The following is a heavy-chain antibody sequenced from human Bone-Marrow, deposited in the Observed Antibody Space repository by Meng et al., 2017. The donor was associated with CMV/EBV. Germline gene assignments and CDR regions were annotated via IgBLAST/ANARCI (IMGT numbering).Heavy chain of an antibody. V-gene: IGHV3-23*01. CDR2: ISGSGGST. D-gene: IGHD2-2*01. CDR3: AKPYQYQLLAFDN. J-gene: IGHJ4*02. Sequence: GGSLRLSCAVSGFTVSGSSMSWVRQAPGKGLEWVSAISGSGGSTYYADSVKGRFTISRDNSKNTLYLQMNSLRAEDTAVYYCAKPYQYQLLAFDNWGQGTLVTVAS. CDR1: GFTVSGSS.